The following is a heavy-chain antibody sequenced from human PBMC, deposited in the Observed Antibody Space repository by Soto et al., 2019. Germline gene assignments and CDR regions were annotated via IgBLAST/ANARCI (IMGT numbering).Heavy chain of an antibody. V-gene: IGHV3-66*01. Sequence: EVQLVESGGGLVQPGGSLRLSCAASGFTVSNNYMSWVRQAPGKGLEWVSVIYSGGATYYADSVKGRFTISRDNSKNTPYRQMNRLRVDDTAMYYCARDRIVVRGVHQFGHRWFDPWGQGTLVTVSS. D-gene: IGHD3-10*01. CDR3: ARDRIVVRGVHQFGHRWFDP. CDR2: IYSGGAT. CDR1: GFTVSNNY. J-gene: IGHJ5*02.